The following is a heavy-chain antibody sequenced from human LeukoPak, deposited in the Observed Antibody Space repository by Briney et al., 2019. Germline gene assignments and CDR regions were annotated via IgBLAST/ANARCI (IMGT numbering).Heavy chain of an antibody. CDR1: GFTVSSNY. CDR2: IYSGGST. V-gene: IGHV3-66*01. D-gene: IGHD3-10*01. Sequence: HPGGSLRLSCAASGFTVSSNYMSWVRQAPGKGLEWVSVIYSGGSTYYADSVKGRFTISRDNSKNTLYLQMNSLRAEDTALYYCARARRGSSYYFDYWGQGTLVTVSS. J-gene: IGHJ4*02. CDR3: ARARRGSSYYFDY.